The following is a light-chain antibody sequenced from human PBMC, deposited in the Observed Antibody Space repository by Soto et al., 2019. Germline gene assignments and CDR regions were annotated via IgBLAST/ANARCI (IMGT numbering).Light chain of an antibody. J-gene: IGLJ1*01. V-gene: IGLV2-11*01. CDR3: CSYVGSYSYV. Sequence: QSVLTQPRSVSGSPGQSVTVSCIGTSSDVGDYNSVSWYQQHPVKAPKLMIYDVSKRPSGVPDRFSGSKSGNTASLTITGLQADDEADYYCCSYVGSYSYVFGIGTKLTVL. CDR2: DVS. CDR1: SSDVGDYNS.